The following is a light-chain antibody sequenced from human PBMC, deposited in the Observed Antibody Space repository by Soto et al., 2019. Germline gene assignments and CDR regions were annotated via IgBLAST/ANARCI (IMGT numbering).Light chain of an antibody. CDR1: SRDVGGNNY. J-gene: IGLJ1*01. CDR3: LSYAGSTNYV. Sequence: QSVLTQPPSASGSPGQSVSISCTGTSRDVGGNNYVSWYQHHPGKAPKLMIYEVSKRPSGVPDRFSGSKSGNTASLTVSGLQAEDEADYFCLSYAGSTNYVFGTGTKVTVL. CDR2: EVS. V-gene: IGLV2-8*01.